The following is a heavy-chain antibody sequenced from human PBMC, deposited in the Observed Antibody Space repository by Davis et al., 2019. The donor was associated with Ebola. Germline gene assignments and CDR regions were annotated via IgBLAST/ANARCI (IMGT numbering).Heavy chain of an antibody. CDR1: GEKRNGYY. CDR3: ARGDRSGWFLADYFDY. CDR2: INPNSGGT. J-gene: IGHJ4*02. Sequence: ASVKVSCKASGEKRNGYYMHWVRQAPGQGLEWMGRINPNSGGTNYAQKFQGRVTMTRDTSISTAYMELSRLRSDDTAVYYCARGDRSGWFLADYFDYWGQGTLVTVSS. V-gene: IGHV1-2*06. D-gene: IGHD6-19*01.